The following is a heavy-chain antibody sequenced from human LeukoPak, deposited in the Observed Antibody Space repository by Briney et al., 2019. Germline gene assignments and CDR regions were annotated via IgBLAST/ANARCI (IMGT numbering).Heavy chain of an antibody. CDR1: GFTFRSYW. CDR3: ARVHYYYYGMDV. J-gene: IGHJ6*02. CDR2: ISDDGSSA. V-gene: IGHV3-74*01. Sequence: GGSLRLSCTASGFTFRSYWMHWVRQIPGKGLMWVSRISDDGSSASYADSVKGRFTISRDNSKNTLYLQMNSLRAEDTAVYYCARVHYYYYGMDVWGQGTTVTVSS.